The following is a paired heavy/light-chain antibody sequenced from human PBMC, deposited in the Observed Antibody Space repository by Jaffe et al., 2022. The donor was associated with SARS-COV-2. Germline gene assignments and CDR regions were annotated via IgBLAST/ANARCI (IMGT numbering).Light chain of an antibody. V-gene: IGLV1-51*01. CDR2: DNN. J-gene: IGLJ3*02. CDR3: GTWDSSLSGVV. CDR1: SSNIGGHY. Sequence: QSGLTQPPSVSAAPGQKVTISCSGSSSNIGGHYVSWYQQVPGTAPKVLIYDNNKRPSGIPDRFSGSKSGTSATLGITGLQTGDEADYYCGTWDSSLSGVVFGGGTKLTVL.
Heavy chain of an antibody. Sequence: EVQLVESGGGLVQPGGSLRLSCAASGFTFTTYWMHWVRQAPGQGLVWVSYVNSDGSTTTYADSVKGRFIISRDNAKNTLYLQMNSLRAEDTAVYYCARVYYDGSSYYYSGSLDIWGRGTMVTVSS. D-gene: IGHD3-22*01. V-gene: IGHV3-74*01. CDR1: GFTFTTYW. CDR2: VNSDGSTT. CDR3: ARVYYDGSSYYYSGSLDI. J-gene: IGHJ3*02.